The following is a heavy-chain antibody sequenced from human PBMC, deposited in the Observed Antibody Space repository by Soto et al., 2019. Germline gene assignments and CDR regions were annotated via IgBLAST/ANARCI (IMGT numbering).Heavy chain of an antibody. J-gene: IGHJ4*02. Sequence: GASVKVSCKVSGYTLTELSMHWVRQAPGKGLEWMGGFDPEDGETSYAQKFQGRVTMTKDTSTSTAYMELSSLRSEDTAVYYCARDRPARRPFDYWGQGTLVTVSS. D-gene: IGHD6-6*01. CDR2: FDPEDGET. V-gene: IGHV1-24*01. CDR1: GYTLTELS. CDR3: ARDRPARRPFDY.